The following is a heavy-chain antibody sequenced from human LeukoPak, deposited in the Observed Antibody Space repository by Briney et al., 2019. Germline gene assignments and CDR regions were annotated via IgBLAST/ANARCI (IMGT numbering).Heavy chain of an antibody. CDR2: ISSSGSTI. D-gene: IGHD6-19*01. J-gene: IGHJ4*02. V-gene: IGHV3-48*03. CDR3: ARDAYSSGWVDCFDY. CDR1: GFTFSSYE. Sequence: GGSLRLSCAASGFTFSSYEMNWVRQAPGKGLEWVSYISSSGSTIYYADSVKGRFTISRDNAKNSLYLQMSSLRAEDTAVYYCARDAYSSGWVDCFDYWGQGTLVTVSS.